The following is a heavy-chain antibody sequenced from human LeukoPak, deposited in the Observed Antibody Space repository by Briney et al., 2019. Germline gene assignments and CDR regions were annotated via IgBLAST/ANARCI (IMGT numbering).Heavy chain of an antibody. CDR1: GGSFSGYY. CDR2: INHSGST. V-gene: IGHV4-34*01. J-gene: IGHJ5*02. D-gene: IGHD6-13*01. Sequence: SETLSLTCAVYGGSFSGYYWSWIRQPPGKGLEWIGEINHSGSTNYNPSLKSRVTISVDTSKNRFSLKLSSVTAADTAVYYCARGGIAAAGTGYNWFDPWGQGTLVTVSS. CDR3: ARGGIAAAGTGYNWFDP.